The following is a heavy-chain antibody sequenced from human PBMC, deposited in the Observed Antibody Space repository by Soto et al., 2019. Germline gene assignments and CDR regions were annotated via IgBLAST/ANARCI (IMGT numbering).Heavy chain of an antibody. CDR3: ARETGWGLGY. V-gene: IGHV4-4*02. CDR1: GDSINSNYC. D-gene: IGHD6-19*01. CDR2: IYYSGGT. Sequence: QVQLQESGPGLVRPSGTLSLTCAVSGDSINSNYCWTWVRQPPGKGLEWIAEIYYSGGTSYNPSLKRRVTISMDKAKNQFSLNLTSVTAADTAMYYCARETGWGLGYWGQGTLVTVSS. J-gene: IGHJ4*02.